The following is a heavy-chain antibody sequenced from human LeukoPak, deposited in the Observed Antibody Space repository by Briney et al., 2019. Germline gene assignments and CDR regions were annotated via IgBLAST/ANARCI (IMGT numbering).Heavy chain of an antibody. J-gene: IGHJ4*02. CDR3: ASGYSGIAVAGTLESLY. CDR1: GFTFSSYG. V-gene: IGHV3-23*01. CDR2: ISGSGGST. Sequence: GGSLRLSCAASGFTFSSYGMSWVRQAPGKGLEWVSAISGSGGSTYYADSVKGRFTISRDNSKNTLYLQMNSLRAEDTAVYYCASGYSGIAVAGTLESLYWGQGTLVTVSS. D-gene: IGHD6-19*01.